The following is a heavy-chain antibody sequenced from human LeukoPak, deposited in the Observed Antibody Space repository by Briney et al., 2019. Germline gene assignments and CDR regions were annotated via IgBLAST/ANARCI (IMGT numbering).Heavy chain of an antibody. V-gene: IGHV3-48*02. CDR2: ISNSGSMI. CDR1: GFTFSSFA. D-gene: IGHD6-19*01. Sequence: GGSLRLSCAASGFTFSSFAMSWVRQAPGKGLEWVSYISNSGSMIYYADSVKGRFTLSRDNAKNSLYLQMNSLRDEDTAVYYCARGPISGWSADYWGQGTLVTVPS. CDR3: ARGPISGWSADY. J-gene: IGHJ4*02.